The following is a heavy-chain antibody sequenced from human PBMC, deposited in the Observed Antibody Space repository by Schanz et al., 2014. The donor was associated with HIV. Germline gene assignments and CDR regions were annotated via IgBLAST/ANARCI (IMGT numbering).Heavy chain of an antibody. J-gene: IGHJ6*02. CDR3: AKGGFYGDYVSYYYGLDV. Sequence: EVQLLESGGGLVQPGGSLRLSCEASGFTFSNYAMSWVRQAPGKGLEWVSGISDTGVRTNYADSVKGRLTISRDNSKNTLYLEMNSLRAEDTAVYYCAKGGFYGDYVSYYYGLDVWGQGTTVTVSS. D-gene: IGHD4-17*01. CDR2: ISDTGVRT. CDR1: GFTFSNYA. V-gene: IGHV3-23*01.